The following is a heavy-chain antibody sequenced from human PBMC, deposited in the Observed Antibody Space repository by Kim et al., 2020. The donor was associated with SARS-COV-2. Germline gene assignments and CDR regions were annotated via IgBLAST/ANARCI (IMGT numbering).Heavy chain of an antibody. CDR3: ARPTTVKNWFDP. CDR1: GGSISSSSYY. V-gene: IGHV4-39*07. D-gene: IGHD4-17*01. CDR2: IYYSGST. Sequence: SETLSLTCTVSGGSISSSSYYWGWIRQPPGKGLEWIGSIYYSGSTYYNPSLKSRVTISVDTSKNQFSLKLSSVTAADTAVYYCARPTTVKNWFDPWGQGT. J-gene: IGHJ5*02.